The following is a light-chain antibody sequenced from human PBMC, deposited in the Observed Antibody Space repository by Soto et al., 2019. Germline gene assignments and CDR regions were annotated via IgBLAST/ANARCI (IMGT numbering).Light chain of an antibody. CDR2: DVP. Sequence: QSALTQPRSVSGSPGQSVTISCTGTSSDVGRYNYVSWYQQHPGKAPKLMIYDVPKRPSGVPDRFSGSKSGNTASLTISGLQAEDEADYYCYSYAGSYTSLFGTGTKVTVL. V-gene: IGLV2-11*01. CDR3: YSYAGSYTSL. J-gene: IGLJ1*01. CDR1: SSDVGRYNY.